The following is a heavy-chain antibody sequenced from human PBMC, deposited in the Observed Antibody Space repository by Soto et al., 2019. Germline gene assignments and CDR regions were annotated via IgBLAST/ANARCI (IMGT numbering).Heavy chain of an antibody. V-gene: IGHV3-23*01. D-gene: IGHD1-1*01. J-gene: IGHJ4*02. CDR2: ISGSGDST. CDR3: AKRATGTYFDY. CDR1: GFTSSSYA. Sequence: EVQLLESGGGLVQPGGSLRLSCAASGFTSSSYAMSWVRQAPGKGLEWVSVISGSGDSTYYADSVKGRFTISRDNSKNTLYLQMNSLSAEDTAVYYCAKRATGTYFDYWGQGTLVTVSS.